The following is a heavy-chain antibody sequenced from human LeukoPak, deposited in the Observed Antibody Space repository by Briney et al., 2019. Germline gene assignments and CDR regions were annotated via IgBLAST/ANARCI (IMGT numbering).Heavy chain of an antibody. CDR1: GGTFSSYA. Sequence: SVKVSCKASGGTFSSYAISWVRQAPGQGLEWMGGIIPIFGTANYAQNFQGRVTITADESSSTAFMELSSLRSEDTAVYCCARASLARGTPFYFGMDVWGQGTTVIVSS. D-gene: IGHD2-15*01. CDR3: ARASLARGTPFYFGMDV. V-gene: IGHV1-69*13. CDR2: IIPIFGTA. J-gene: IGHJ6*02.